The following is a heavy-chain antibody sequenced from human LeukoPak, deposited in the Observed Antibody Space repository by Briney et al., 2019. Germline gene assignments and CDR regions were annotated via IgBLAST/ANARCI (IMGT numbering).Heavy chain of an antibody. CDR2: IYHSGST. CDR1: GGSISSSNW. CDR3: ARADGMVRGVPTMIDY. D-gene: IGHD3-10*01. V-gene: IGHV4-4*02. Sequence: SETLSLTCAVSGGSISSSNWWSWVRQPPGKGLEWIGEIYHSGSTNYNPSLKSRVTISVDKSKNQFSLKLSSVTAADTAVYYCARADGMVRGVPTMIDYWGQGTLVTVSS. J-gene: IGHJ4*02.